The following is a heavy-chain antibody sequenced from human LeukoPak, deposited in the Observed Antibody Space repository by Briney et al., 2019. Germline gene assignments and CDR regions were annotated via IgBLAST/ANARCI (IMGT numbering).Heavy chain of an antibody. V-gene: IGHV4-39*07. D-gene: IGHD5-18*01. CDR1: GGSISSSSYY. J-gene: IGHJ3*02. Sequence: ASETLSLTCTVSGGSISSSSYYWGWIRQPPGKGLEWIGSIYYSGSTYYNPSLKSRVTISVDTSKNQFSLKLSSVTAADTAVYYCARSRTAMVNDAFDIWGQGTMVTVSS. CDR3: ARSRTAMVNDAFDI. CDR2: IYYSGST.